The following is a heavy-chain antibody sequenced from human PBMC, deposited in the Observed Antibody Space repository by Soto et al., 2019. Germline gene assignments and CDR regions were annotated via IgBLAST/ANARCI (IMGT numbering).Heavy chain of an antibody. D-gene: IGHD4-4*01. CDR3: ARLCYSNYVAALDI. V-gene: IGHV5-51*01. Sequence: PGESLQISCKGSGYTFTSYWIGWVRQIPGKGLEWMGIIYPGDSDTRYSPSFQGQVTISADKSISTAYMQWSSLKASDTAMYYCARLCYSNYVAALDIWGQGTMGTVSS. J-gene: IGHJ3*02. CDR2: IYPGDSDT. CDR1: GYTFTSYW.